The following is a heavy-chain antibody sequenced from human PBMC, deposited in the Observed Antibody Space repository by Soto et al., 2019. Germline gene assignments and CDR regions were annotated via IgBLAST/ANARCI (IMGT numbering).Heavy chain of an antibody. CDR3: ARAPLDY. V-gene: IGHV4-34*01. J-gene: IGHJ4*02. CDR1: GGSFSAYY. CDR2: INDSGST. Sequence: SETLSLTCAVYGGSFSAYYWSWIRQPPGKGLEWIGEINDSGSTNYNPSLKSRVTISVDTSKNQFSLDLTSMTAADTAVHYCARAPLDYWGQGTLVTVSS.